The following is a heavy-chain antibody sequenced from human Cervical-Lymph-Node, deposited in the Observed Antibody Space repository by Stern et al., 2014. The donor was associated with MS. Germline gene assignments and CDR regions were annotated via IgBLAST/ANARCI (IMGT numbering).Heavy chain of an antibody. CDR3: ARVPTGPRMAHYLDF. J-gene: IGHJ4*02. Sequence: QVQLVQSGGEVKKPGASVKVSCKASGYTFSYYGLSWVRQAPGQGLEWMGWISGYNGDTRYAQKFRGRVTMTTDTSTSTAYMEVRSLRSDDTAVYYCARVPTGPRMAHYLDFWGQGTLVTVSS. CDR1: GYTFSYYG. D-gene: IGHD5-24*01. CDR2: ISGYNGDT. V-gene: IGHV1-18*04.